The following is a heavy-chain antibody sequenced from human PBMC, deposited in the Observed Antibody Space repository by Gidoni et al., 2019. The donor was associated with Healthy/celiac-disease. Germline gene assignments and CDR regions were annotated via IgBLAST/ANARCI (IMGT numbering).Heavy chain of an antibody. Sequence: EVQLLESGGGLVQPGGSLRLSCAASGFTFSSYAMSWVRQAPGKGLEWVSAISGSGGSTYYADAVKGRFTISRDNSKNTLYLQMNSLRAEDTAVYYCAKGSTVTTVLGYFDYWGQGTLVTVSS. D-gene: IGHD4-17*01. CDR3: AKGSTVTTVLGYFDY. J-gene: IGHJ4*02. CDR1: GFTFSSYA. V-gene: IGHV3-23*01. CDR2: ISGSGGST.